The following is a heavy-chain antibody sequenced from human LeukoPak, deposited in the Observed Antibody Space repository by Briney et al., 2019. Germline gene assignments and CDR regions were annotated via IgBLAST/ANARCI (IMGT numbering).Heavy chain of an antibody. D-gene: IGHD6-19*01. CDR2: INPAGSVE. CDR1: GITFSGRW. J-gene: IGHJ4*02. V-gene: IGHV3-7*01. CDR3: ARERSSGWCDY. Sequence: TGGSLRLSCAASGITFSGRWMSWVRQAPGKGLEWVANINPAGSVEKYVDSVKGRFTISRDNAKDSLYLQMNSLRVEDTAVYYCARERSSGWCDYWGQGTLVTVSS.